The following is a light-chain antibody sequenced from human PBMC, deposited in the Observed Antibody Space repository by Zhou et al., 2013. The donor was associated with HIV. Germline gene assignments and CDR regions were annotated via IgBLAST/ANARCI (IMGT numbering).Light chain of an antibody. J-gene: IGKJ3*01. CDR2: DAS. CDR1: QSVSSRF. CDR3: QHYVSSPRIT. Sequence: EIVLTQSPGTLSLSPGERATLSCRASQSVSSRFLAWHQQIRGQAPRLLIYDASSRATGIPDRFSGSGSGTDFTLTISRLEPEDFAVYYCQHYVSSPRITFGPGTKVDIK. V-gene: IGKV3-20*01.